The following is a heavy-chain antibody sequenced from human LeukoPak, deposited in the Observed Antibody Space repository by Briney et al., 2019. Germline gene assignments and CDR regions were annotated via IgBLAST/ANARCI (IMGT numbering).Heavy chain of an antibody. CDR3: ARSLGISSIDY. Sequence: PSETLSLTSAVYGGSFSGYYWSWIPQPPGRGLEWIGEINHSGSTNYNPSLKSRVTISVDTSKNQFSLKLSSVTAADTAVYYCARSLGISSIDYWGQGTLVTVSS. V-gene: IGHV4-34*01. J-gene: IGHJ4*02. CDR2: INHSGST. CDR1: GGSFSGYY. D-gene: IGHD1-26*01.